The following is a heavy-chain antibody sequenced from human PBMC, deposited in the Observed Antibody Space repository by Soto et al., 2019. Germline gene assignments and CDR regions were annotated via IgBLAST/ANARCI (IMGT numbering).Heavy chain of an antibody. Sequence: PGGSLRLSCAASGFTFSSYGMHWVRQAPGKGLEWVAVISYDGSNKYCADSVKGRFTISRDNSKNTLYLQMNSLRAEDTAVYYCAKAGYGYDYVWGSYLFDYWGQGTLVTVSS. V-gene: IGHV3-30*18. CDR1: GFTFSSYG. CDR2: ISYDGSNK. D-gene: IGHD3-16*02. CDR3: AKAGYGYDYVWGSYLFDY. J-gene: IGHJ4*02.